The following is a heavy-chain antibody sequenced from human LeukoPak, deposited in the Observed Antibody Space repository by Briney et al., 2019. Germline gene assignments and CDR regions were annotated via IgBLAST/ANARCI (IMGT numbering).Heavy chain of an antibody. J-gene: IGHJ4*02. CDR1: GHTFTNYY. V-gene: IGHV1-46*01. Sequence: ASVKVSCKASGHTFTNYYMHWVRQAPGQGLEWMGLINPTGTGTNYAQKFRGRVTLTRDTSTTTVYMELSSLRSEDTAVYYCAREESGGYFDYWGQGTPVTVSS. CDR3: AREESGGYFDY. CDR2: INPTGTGT.